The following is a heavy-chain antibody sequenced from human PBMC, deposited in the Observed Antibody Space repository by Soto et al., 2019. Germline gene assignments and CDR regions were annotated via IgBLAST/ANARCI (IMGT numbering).Heavy chain of an antibody. CDR3: ANPYYDILTGSTGPTYYYGMDV. CDR1: GFTFSSYA. V-gene: IGHV3-23*01. CDR2: ISGSGGST. Sequence: GSLRLSCAAAGFTFSSYAMSWVRQAPGKGLEWVSAISGSGGSTYYADSVKGRFTISRDNSKNTLYLQMNSLRAEDTAVYYCANPYYDILTGSTGPTYYYGMDVWGQGTTVTVSS. J-gene: IGHJ6*02. D-gene: IGHD3-9*01.